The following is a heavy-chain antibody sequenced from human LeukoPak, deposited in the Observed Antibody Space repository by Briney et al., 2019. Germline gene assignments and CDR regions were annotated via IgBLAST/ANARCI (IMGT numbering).Heavy chain of an antibody. CDR3: ARDISSSTRAFDI. CDR2: ITSSGSPT. V-gene: IGHV3-48*03. Sequence: GGSLRLSCAASGFTLSTYEMTWVRQAPGKGLEWISFITSSGSPTFYADSVKGRFTIFRDTAKNSLFLQMNNLRGEDTSVYYCARDISSSTRAFDIWGQGTMVTVS. J-gene: IGHJ3*02. CDR1: GFTLSTYE. D-gene: IGHD2-15*01.